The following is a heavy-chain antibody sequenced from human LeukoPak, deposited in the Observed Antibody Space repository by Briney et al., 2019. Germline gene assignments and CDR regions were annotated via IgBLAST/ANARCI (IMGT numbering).Heavy chain of an antibody. D-gene: IGHD3-3*01. J-gene: IGHJ3*02. CDR3: ARGSRVVSPRRDRSGAFDI. V-gene: IGHV4-39*07. CDR2: ISYTGST. CDR1: GASISSGVYY. Sequence: SETLSLTCTVSGASISSGVYYWSWIRQPPGMGLEWFGYISYTGSTYYNPSLKSRVTISVDTSKNQFSLKLSSVTAADTAVYYCARGSRVVSPRRDRSGAFDIWGQGTMVTVSS.